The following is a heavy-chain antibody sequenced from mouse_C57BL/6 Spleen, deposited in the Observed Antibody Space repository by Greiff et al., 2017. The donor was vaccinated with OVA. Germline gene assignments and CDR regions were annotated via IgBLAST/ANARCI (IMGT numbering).Heavy chain of an antibody. CDR3: ARGLLLRSYCDV. J-gene: IGHJ1*03. Sequence: QVQLQQPGAELVMPGASVKLSCKASGYTFTSYWMHWVKQRPGQGLEWIGEIDPSDSYTNYNQKFKGKSTLTVDKSSSTAYMQLSSLTSEDSAVYYCARGLLLRSYCDVWGTGTTVTVSS. CDR2: IDPSDSYT. V-gene: IGHV1-69*01. D-gene: IGHD1-1*01. CDR1: GYTFTSYW.